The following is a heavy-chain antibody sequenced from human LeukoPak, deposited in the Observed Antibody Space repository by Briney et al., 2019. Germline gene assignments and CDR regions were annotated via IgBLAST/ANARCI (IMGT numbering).Heavy chain of an antibody. V-gene: IGHV3-53*01. CDR1: GFIVSSYY. J-gene: IGHJ3*02. Sequence: GGSLRLSCAASGFIVSSYYMSWVRQAPGKGLEWVSVIYSVGDTYYAHSAKGRFTSSRDNSKNTLYIQLNSQRAEDTAVYYCASRTRYGSGSYYSPLRAFDIWGQGTMVTVSS. CDR2: IYSVGDT. D-gene: IGHD3-10*01. CDR3: ASRTRYGSGSYYSPLRAFDI.